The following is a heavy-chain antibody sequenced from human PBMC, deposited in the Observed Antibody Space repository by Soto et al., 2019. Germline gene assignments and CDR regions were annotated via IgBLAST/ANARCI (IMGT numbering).Heavy chain of an antibody. CDR1: GFTFDDYT. Sequence: GGSMRLSCAASGFTFDDYTMHWVRQAPGKGLEWVSLISWDGGSTYYADSVKGRVTITRDTSASTAYMELSSLRSEDTAVYYCARSIVVVTALDYWGQGTLVTVSS. CDR2: ISWDGGST. V-gene: IGHV3-43*01. CDR3: ARSIVVVTALDY. J-gene: IGHJ4*02. D-gene: IGHD2-21*02.